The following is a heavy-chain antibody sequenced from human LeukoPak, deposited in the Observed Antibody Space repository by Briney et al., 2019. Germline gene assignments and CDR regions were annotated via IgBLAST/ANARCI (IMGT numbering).Heavy chain of an antibody. D-gene: IGHD1-26*01. CDR2: IRSKAHGGTT. J-gene: IGHJ4*02. CDR1: GFTVSSNS. CDR3: TTDGVGIEGATFDY. Sequence: PGGSLRLSCTVSGFTVSSNSMSWVRQAPGKGLEWVGFIRSKAHGGTTDYAAPVKGRFTISRDDSKNTLYLQMNSLKTEDTAVYYCTTDGVGIEGATFDYWGQGTLVTVSS. V-gene: IGHV3-15*01.